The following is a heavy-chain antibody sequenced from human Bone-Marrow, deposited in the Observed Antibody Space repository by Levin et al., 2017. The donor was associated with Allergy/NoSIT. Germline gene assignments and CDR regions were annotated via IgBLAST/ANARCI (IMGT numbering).Heavy chain of an antibody. CDR1: GFSFRSYW. J-gene: IGHJ4*02. V-gene: IGHV3-74*01. D-gene: IGHD2-15*01. CDR2: INSDGSST. CDR3: ARGTRIDYFDY. Sequence: GESLKISCAASGFSFRSYWMHWVRQAPGKGLVWVSRINSDGSSTSYADSVKGRFTISRDNAKNTLYLQMNSLRGEDTAVDYCARGTRIDYFDYWGQGTLVTVSS.